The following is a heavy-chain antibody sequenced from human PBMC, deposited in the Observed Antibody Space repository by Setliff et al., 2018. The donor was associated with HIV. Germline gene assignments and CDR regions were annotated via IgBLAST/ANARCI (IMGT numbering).Heavy chain of an antibody. J-gene: IGHJ5*02. Sequence: ASVKVSCKPSGYTFTTYGLSWVRQAPGQGLEWMGWISTYSDERSYAQNLQGRFTISRDDSKSIAYLQMNSLKTEDTALYYCAREGRNSYAVDLWGQGTLVTVSS. CDR2: ISTYSDER. CDR3: AREGRNSYAVDL. D-gene: IGHD3-16*01. CDR1: GYTFTTYG. V-gene: IGHV1-18*01.